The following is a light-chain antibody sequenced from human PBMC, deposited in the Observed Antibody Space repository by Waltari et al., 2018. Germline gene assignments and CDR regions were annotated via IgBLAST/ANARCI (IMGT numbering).Light chain of an antibody. Sequence: DIVMTQSPDSLAVSLGERATINCKSSQSVLYSSNNKNYLAWYQQKPGQPPKLLIYWAATRQSGVPDRFSGSGSGTDFTLTISSLQAEDVAIYYWHQYYSLWTFGQGTKVEIK. CDR2: WAA. J-gene: IGKJ1*01. CDR1: QSVLYSSNNKNY. V-gene: IGKV4-1*01. CDR3: HQYYSLWT.